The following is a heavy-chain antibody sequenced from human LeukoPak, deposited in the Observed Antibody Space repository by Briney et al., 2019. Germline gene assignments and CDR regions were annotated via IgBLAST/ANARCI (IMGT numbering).Heavy chain of an antibody. CDR2: IYYTGTT. CDR3: AGDTYGMDV. CDR1: GDSISNYY. J-gene: IGHJ6*02. Sequence: SETLSLTCSVSGDSISNYYWNWIRQPPGKGLEWIGFIYYTGTTSYNPSLKSRVTISIDTSKNQFSLKLTSMTAADTAVYYCAGDTYGMDVWGQGTTVTVSS. V-gene: IGHV4-59*12.